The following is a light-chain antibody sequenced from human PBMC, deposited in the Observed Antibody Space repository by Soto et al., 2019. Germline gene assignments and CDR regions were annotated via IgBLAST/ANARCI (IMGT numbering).Light chain of an antibody. CDR2: GAS. V-gene: IGKV3-20*01. CDR3: QQYGSSPPIT. J-gene: IGKJ5*01. Sequence: EVVLTQSPGTLPLSPGERATLSFRASQSVSSSFLAWYQQKPGQPPRLLIYGASSRATGIPDRFSGSGSGTDFTLTISRLEPEDFAVYYCQQYGSSPPITFGQGTRLEI. CDR1: QSVSSSF.